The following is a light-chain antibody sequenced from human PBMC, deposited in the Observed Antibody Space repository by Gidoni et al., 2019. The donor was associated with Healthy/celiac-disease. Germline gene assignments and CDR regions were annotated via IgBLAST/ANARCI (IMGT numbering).Light chain of an antibody. Sequence: QSALTQPASVSGSPGKSLTNSCTGTRRDVGGYNYVSWYKQHPGKAPKLMIYEFINRPSGVSNRFSGSKSGNTASLTISGLQAEDEADYYCSSYTSSSTPYVFGTGTKVTVL. CDR3: SSYTSSSTPYV. V-gene: IGLV2-14*01. CDR2: EFI. CDR1: RRDVGGYNY. J-gene: IGLJ1*01.